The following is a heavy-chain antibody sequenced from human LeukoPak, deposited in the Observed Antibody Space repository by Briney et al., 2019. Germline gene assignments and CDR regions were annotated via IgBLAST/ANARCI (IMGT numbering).Heavy chain of an antibody. Sequence: GGSLRLSCAASGFTFSSYSMNWVRQAPGKGLEWVSYISSSSSTIYYADSVKGRFTISRDNAKNSLYLQMNSLRAEDTAVYYCARTSNHDAFDIWGQGTMVTVSS. CDR1: GFTFSSYS. CDR3: ARTSNHDAFDI. J-gene: IGHJ3*02. D-gene: IGHD4-11*01. CDR2: ISSSSSTI. V-gene: IGHV3-48*01.